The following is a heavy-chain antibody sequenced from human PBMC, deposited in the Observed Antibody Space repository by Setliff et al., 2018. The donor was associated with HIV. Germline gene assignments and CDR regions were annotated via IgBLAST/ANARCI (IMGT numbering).Heavy chain of an antibody. CDR2: ISSSSSYT. CDR1: GFTFSSYS. V-gene: IGHV3-21*06. D-gene: IGHD3-22*01. Sequence: PGGSLRLSCAASGFTFSSYSMNWVRQAPGKGLEWVSYISSSSSYTHYADSVKGRFTISRDNVKNSLYLQMNSLRAEDTAVYYCARDLVYYDSSGDLDYWGQGTLVTVSS. CDR3: ARDLVYYDSSGDLDY. J-gene: IGHJ4*02.